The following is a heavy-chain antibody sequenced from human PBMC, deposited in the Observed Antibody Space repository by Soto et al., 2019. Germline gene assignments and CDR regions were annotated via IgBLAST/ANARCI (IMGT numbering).Heavy chain of an antibody. CDR1: GDSVSRNRYY. V-gene: IGHV4-61*01. Sequence: SETLSLTCTVSGDSVSRNRYYWSWIRQPTGKGLEFIGYIYYSGSTNYNPSLKSRVTISLDTSKNQFSLRLSSVTAADTAVYYCARAWKQPWGGMDVWGQGTTVTVSS. J-gene: IGHJ6*02. D-gene: IGHD6-13*01. CDR2: IYYSGST. CDR3: ARAWKQPWGGMDV.